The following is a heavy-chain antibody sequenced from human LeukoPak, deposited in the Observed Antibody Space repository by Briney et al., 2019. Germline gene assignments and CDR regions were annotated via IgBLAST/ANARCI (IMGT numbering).Heavy chain of an antibody. CDR1: GFTFSSYW. CDR3: ARGTTRNPGLDY. J-gene: IGHJ4*02. Sequence: GGSLRLSCAAPGFTFSSYWMSWVRQAPGKGLEWVANIEEDGTEKYYVDSVKGRFTISRDNAKNSLYLQMNSLRAEDTAVYYCARGTTRNPGLDYWGQGTLVTVSS. D-gene: IGHD1-7*01. V-gene: IGHV3-7*03. CDR2: IEEDGTEK.